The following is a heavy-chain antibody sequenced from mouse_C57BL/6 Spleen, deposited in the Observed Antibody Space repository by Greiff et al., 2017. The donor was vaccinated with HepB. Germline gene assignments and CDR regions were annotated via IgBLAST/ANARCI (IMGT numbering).Heavy chain of an antibody. V-gene: IGHV1-15*01. CDR1: GYTFTDYE. D-gene: IGHD1-1*01. CDR3: TRDTTVVAGFDY. J-gene: IGHJ2*01. CDR2: IDPETGGT. Sequence: VQLKESGAELVRPGASVTLSCKASGYTFTDYEMHWVKQTPVHGLEWIGAIDPETGGTAYNQKFKGKAILTADKSSSTAYMELRSLTSEDSAVYYCTRDTTVVAGFDYWGQGTTLTVSS.